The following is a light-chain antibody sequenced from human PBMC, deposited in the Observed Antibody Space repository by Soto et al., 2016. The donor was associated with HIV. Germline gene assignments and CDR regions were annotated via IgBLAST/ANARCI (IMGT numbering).Light chain of an antibody. CDR2: EVS. CDR3: ILSRHLPR. V-gene: IGKV2D-29*02. J-gene: IGKJ2*03. CDR1: ESLLHSSGCNF. Sequence: EIVMTQSPLSLPVTPGEPASVSCRSSESLLHSSGCNFLDWYLQRPGQSPQVLIYEVSKRFSGVPNRFSGSGSGTDFTLEISRVEAEDIGVYYCILSRHLPRFGPGTKLEIK.